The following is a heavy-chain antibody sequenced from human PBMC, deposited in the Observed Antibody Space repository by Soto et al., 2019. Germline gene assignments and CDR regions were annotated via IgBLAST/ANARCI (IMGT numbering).Heavy chain of an antibody. Sequence: VKVSCKISGHTLTELSIHWVRQAPGKGLEWMGGFDPEGGEAIYAQKWHGRVTVTEDTVTGTAYMELRGLKSDDTAVYYCARLGYCSSTSCYFFAFDYWGQGTLVTVSS. CDR2: FDPEGGEA. CDR1: GHTLTELS. D-gene: IGHD2-2*01. V-gene: IGHV1-24*01. CDR3: ARLGYCSSTSCYFFAFDY. J-gene: IGHJ4*02.